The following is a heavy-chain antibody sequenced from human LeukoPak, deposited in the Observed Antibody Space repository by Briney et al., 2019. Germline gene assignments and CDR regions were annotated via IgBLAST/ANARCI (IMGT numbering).Heavy chain of an antibody. V-gene: IGHV3-66*01. Sequence: GGSLRLSCAASGFTVSSNYMSWVHQAPGKGLEWVSVIYSGGSTYYADSVKGRFTISRDNAKNSLYLQMNSLRAEDTAVYYCAREGDGSQFDPWGQGTLVTVSS. D-gene: IGHD3-16*01. CDR3: AREGDGSQFDP. CDR1: GFTVSSNY. CDR2: IYSGGST. J-gene: IGHJ5*02.